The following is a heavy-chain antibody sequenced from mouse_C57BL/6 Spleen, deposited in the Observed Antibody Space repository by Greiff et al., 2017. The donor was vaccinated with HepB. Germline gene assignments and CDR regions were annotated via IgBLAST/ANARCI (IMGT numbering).Heavy chain of an antibody. CDR1: GFTFSDYG. D-gene: IGHD1-1*01. CDR2: ISSGSSTT. V-gene: IGHV5-17*01. CDR3: AREVTTVVAPYFDY. Sequence: EVKLQESGGGLVKPGGSLKLSCAASGFTFSDYGMHWVRQAPEKGLEWVAYISSGSSTTYYADTVKGRFTISRDNAKNTLFLQMTSLRSEDTAMYYCAREVTTVVAPYFDYWGQGTTLTVSS. J-gene: IGHJ2*01.